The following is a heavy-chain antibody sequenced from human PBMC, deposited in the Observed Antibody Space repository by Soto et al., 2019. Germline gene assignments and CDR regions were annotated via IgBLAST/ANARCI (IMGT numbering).Heavy chain of an antibody. CDR3: ARDQDIVLKVYAIKVEKFDY. V-gene: IGHV3-30-3*01. J-gene: IGHJ4*02. CDR1: VFTFSSYA. D-gene: IGHD2-8*01. CDR2: ISYDGSNK. Sequence: VGSLRLSCASSVFTFSSYAMHCVRHSPGKGLEWVAVISYDGSNKYYADSVKGRFTISRDNSKNTLYLQMNSLRAEDTAVYYCARDQDIVLKVYAIKVEKFDYWGQGTLVTVSS.